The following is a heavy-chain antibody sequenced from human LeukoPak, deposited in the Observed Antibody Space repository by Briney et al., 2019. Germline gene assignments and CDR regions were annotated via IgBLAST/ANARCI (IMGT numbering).Heavy chain of an antibody. V-gene: IGHV4-59*01. CDR2: IYNSWNT. CDR1: SGSINNDY. CDR3: ARDQIGYGLDY. Sequence: PSETLSLTCIVASGSINNDYWRWIRQAPGKGLEWIGYIYNSWNTNYNPSLQSRVTISMDASRKQFSLNLTSVTAADTAVYYCARDQIGYGLDYWGQGTLVTVSS. D-gene: IGHD5-18*01. J-gene: IGHJ4*02.